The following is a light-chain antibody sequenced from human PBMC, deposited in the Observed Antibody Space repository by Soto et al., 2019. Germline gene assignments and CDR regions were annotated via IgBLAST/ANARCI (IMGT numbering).Light chain of an antibody. CDR2: GAS. V-gene: IGKV3-20*01. J-gene: IGKJ4*01. CDR3: KQYGSSTQVT. Sequence: EVVLTQSPGTLSLSPGERATLSCRASPSVSSRYLTWYQQKPGQAPRLLIYGASSRATGIPDRFSGSGYGTDFILTITRLEPEDFAVYYCKQYGSSTQVTFGGGTKVEIK. CDR1: PSVSSRY.